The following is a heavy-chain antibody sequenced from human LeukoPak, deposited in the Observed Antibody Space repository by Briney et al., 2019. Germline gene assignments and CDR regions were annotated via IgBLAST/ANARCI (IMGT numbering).Heavy chain of an antibody. CDR1: GFTSSSYG. CDR2: IRYDGSNK. Sequence: GGSLRLSCAASGFTSSSYGMHWVRQAPGKGLEWVAFIRYDGSNKYYADSVKGRFTISRDNSKNTLYLQMNSLRAEDTAVYYCARSEYYYDSSGYGYDYWGQGTLVTVSS. J-gene: IGHJ4*02. CDR3: ARSEYYYDSSGYGYDY. V-gene: IGHV3-30*02. D-gene: IGHD3-22*01.